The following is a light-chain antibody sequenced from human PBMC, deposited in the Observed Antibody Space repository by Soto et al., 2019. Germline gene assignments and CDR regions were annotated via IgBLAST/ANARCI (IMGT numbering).Light chain of an antibody. CDR3: HQSYRTPLS. J-gene: IGKJ4*01. CDR2: AAS. CDR1: QSISSY. V-gene: IGKV1-39*01. Sequence: DIQMTQSPSSLSASVGDRVTITCRASQSISSYLNWYQQKPGKAPNLLIYAASSLQSGVPSRFSGSGSGTDFTLTISSLQPEDFATYYCHQSYRTPLSFGGGTKVEIK.